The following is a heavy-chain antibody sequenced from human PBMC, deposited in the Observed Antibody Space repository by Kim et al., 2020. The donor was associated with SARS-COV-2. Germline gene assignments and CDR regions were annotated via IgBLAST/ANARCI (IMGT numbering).Heavy chain of an antibody. D-gene: IGHD4-17*01. Sequence: YNPSLKSRVTISVDTSKNQFSLKLSSVTAADTAVYYCAYTYGDYEGAFDIWGQGTMVTVSS. CDR3: AYTYGDYEGAFDI. V-gene: IGHV4-34*01. J-gene: IGHJ3*02.